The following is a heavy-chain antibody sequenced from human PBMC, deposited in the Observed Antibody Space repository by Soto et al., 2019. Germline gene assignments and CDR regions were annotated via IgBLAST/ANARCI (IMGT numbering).Heavy chain of an antibody. J-gene: IGHJ4*02. V-gene: IGHV4-30-4*01. CDR3: AGELSNSPEYFDF. Sequence: SETLSLTGTVSGGSISSDYYYWSWIRQPPGKGLEWIGYIYYSGRTAYNPSLKSPIIISIDTSKNQFSLSLNSLNAADTAVYYCAGELSNSPEYFDFWGLGTLVTVSS. CDR2: IYYSGRT. CDR1: GGSISSDYYY. D-gene: IGHD6-6*01.